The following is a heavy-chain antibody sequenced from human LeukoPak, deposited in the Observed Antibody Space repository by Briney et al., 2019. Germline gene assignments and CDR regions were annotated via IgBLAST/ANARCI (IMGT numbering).Heavy chain of an antibody. D-gene: IGHD2-15*01. V-gene: IGHV4-59*12. J-gene: IGHJ4*02. CDR3: ARDYCSGGSCYGTFGY. CDR1: GGSISAYY. CDR2: IYYSGST. Sequence: SSETLSLTCTVSGGSISAYYWNWIRQSPGKGLEWIGYIYYSGSTNYNPSLKSRVTISVDTSKNQFSLKLSSVTAADTAVYYCARDYCSGGSCYGTFGYWGQGTLVTVSS.